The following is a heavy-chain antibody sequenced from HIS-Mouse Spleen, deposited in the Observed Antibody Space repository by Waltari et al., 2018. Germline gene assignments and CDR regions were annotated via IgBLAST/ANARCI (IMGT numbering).Heavy chain of an antibody. D-gene: IGHD6-13*01. CDR3: ARESPYSSSWYDWYFDL. CDR1: GGSISSSSYY. CDR2: IYYSRRT. J-gene: IGHJ2*01. V-gene: IGHV4-39*07. Sequence: QLQLQESGPGLVKPSETLSLTCTVSGGSISSSSYYWGWIRQPAGKGLEWCGGIYYSRRTTHSPSFKSRVTRAVDTSKNHFSLKLSSVTAADTAVYYCARESPYSSSWYDWYFDLWGRGTLVTVSS.